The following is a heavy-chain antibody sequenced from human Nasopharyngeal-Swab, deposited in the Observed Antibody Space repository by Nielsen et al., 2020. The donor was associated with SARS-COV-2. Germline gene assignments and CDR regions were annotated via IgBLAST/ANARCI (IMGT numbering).Heavy chain of an antibody. CDR2: IRQDGGEI. Sequence: WIRQPPGKGLEWVANIRQDGGEIYYVDSVKGRFTISRDNAKNSLYLQMNSLRAEDTAVYYCARAIVALAAYWGQGTLVTVSS. V-gene: IGHV3-7*04. CDR3: ARAIVALAAY. J-gene: IGHJ4*02. D-gene: IGHD2-15*01.